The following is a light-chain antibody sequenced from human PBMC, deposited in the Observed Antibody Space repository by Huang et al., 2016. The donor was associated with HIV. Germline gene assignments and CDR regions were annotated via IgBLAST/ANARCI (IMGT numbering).Light chain of an antibody. CDR2: VAS. CDR1: QGISSY. V-gene: IGKV1-8*01. J-gene: IGKJ2*01. Sequence: AIRMTQSPSSLSASTGDRVTITCRASQGISSYLAWYQQKPGKVPKLLLYVASTLQSGVPSRFSGSGFGTDFTLTISSLQSEDLGGYHCQQYDTYPHSFGQGTKLEI. CDR3: QQYDTYPHS.